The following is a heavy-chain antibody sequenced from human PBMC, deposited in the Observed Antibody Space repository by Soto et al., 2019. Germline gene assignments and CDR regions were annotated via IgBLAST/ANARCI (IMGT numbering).Heavy chain of an antibody. D-gene: IGHD1-20*01. V-gene: IGHV1-69*13. CDR2: IIPIFGTA. CDR1: GGTFSSYA. CDR3: ARGITDPLSDYYGKDV. J-gene: IGHJ6*02. Sequence: SVKVSCKAAGGTFSSYAISWVRQAPGQGLEWMGGIIPIFGTANYAQKFQGRVTITADESTSTAYMELSSLRSEDTAVYYCARGITDPLSDYYGKDVWGQGTTVTVSS.